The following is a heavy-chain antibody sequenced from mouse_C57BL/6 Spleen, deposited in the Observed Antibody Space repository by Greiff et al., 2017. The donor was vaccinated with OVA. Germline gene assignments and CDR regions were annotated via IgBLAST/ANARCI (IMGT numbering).Heavy chain of an antibody. CDR3: ARDTTRRMDD. Sequence: EVQLQQSGPELVKPGASVKISCKASGYTFTDYYMNWVKQSHGKSLEWIGDINPNNGGTSYNQKFKGKATLTVDKSSSTAYMELRSLTSEDSAVYYCARDTTRRMDDWGQGTSVTVSS. J-gene: IGHJ4*01. D-gene: IGHD1-1*01. V-gene: IGHV1-26*01. CDR2: INPNNGGT. CDR1: GYTFTDYY.